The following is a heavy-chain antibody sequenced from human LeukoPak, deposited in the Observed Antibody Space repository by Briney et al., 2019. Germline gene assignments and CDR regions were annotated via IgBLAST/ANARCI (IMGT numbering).Heavy chain of an antibody. J-gene: IGHJ4*02. D-gene: IGHD6-13*01. CDR2: IYTSGSS. Sequence: SETLSLTCTVSGGSISSYYWSWIRQPAGKGLEWIGRIYTSGSSNYNPSLKSRVTMSVDTSKNQFSLKLSSVTAADTAVYYCASSGSFRQQLVKWGQGTLVTVSS. CDR1: GGSISSYY. CDR3: ASSGSFRQQLVK. V-gene: IGHV4-4*07.